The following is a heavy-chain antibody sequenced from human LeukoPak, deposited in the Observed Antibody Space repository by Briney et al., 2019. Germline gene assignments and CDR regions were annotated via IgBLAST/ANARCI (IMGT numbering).Heavy chain of an antibody. J-gene: IGHJ4*02. Sequence: SVKVSCKASGGTFSIYAISWVRQAPGQGLEWMGGIIPIFGTANYAQKFQGRVTITADESTSTAYMELSGLRSEDTAVYYCARGSYVWGSYRLINGHHDYWGQGTLVTVSS. CDR2: IIPIFGTA. CDR1: GGTFSIYA. D-gene: IGHD3-16*02. CDR3: ARGSYVWGSYRLINGHHDY. V-gene: IGHV1-69*13.